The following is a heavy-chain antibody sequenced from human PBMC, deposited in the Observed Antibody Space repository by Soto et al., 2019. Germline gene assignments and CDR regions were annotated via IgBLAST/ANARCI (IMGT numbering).Heavy chain of an antibody. J-gene: IGHJ6*02. Sequence: GASVKVSCKASGYTFTSYDINWVRQATGQGLEWMGWMNPNIGNTNYAQKFQGRVTMTANKSTSTAYMELSSLRSEDTAVYYCARVKNCTNGVCYNYYYYGMDVWGQGTTVTVSS. CDR1: GYTFTSYD. CDR2: MNPNIGNT. D-gene: IGHD2-8*01. V-gene: IGHV1-8*01. CDR3: ARVKNCTNGVCYNYYYYGMDV.